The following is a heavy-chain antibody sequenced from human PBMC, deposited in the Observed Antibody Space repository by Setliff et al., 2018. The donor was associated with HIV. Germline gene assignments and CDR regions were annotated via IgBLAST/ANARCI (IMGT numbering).Heavy chain of an antibody. CDR2: IYHSGST. Sequence: PSETLSLTCALSGDSVTSSSWWSWVRQPPWKGLEWNGEIYHSGSTNYNPSLKSRVTISVDKSKNQFSLKLSSVTAAGTAVFYCARCSGDYYGSGNYYSRGAFDIWGQGIMVTVSS. D-gene: IGHD3-10*01. V-gene: IGHV4-4*02. J-gene: IGHJ3*02. CDR3: ARCSGDYYGSGNYYSRGAFDI. CDR1: GDSVTSSSW.